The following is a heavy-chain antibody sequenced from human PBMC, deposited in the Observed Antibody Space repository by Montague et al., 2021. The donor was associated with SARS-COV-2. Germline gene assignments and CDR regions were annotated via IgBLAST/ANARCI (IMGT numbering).Heavy chain of an antibody. Sequence: SETLSLTCIVSGYSISSGYYWGWVRQTPGKVLEWLGFIEYSGSTYYNPPLKTRVTMSLDTSKNQFSLKLTSVTAADTALYYCARDINLGMDVWGRGTTVTVSS. J-gene: IGHJ6*02. CDR3: ARDINLGMDV. CDR1: GYSISSGYY. V-gene: IGHV4-38-2*02. CDR2: IEYSGST.